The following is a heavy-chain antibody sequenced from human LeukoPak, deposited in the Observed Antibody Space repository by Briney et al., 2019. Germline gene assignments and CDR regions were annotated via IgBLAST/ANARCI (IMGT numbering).Heavy chain of an antibody. CDR1: GGSISSYY. Sequence: SETLSLTCTASGGSISSYYWSWIRQPPGKGLEWIGYIYYSGSTNYNPSLKSRVTISVDTSKNQVYLKLSSVTAADTAVYFCAKFYFDSSGYYDVFDIWGQGTMVTVSS. CDR3: AKFYFDSSGYYDVFDI. CDR2: IYYSGST. J-gene: IGHJ3*02. D-gene: IGHD3-22*01. V-gene: IGHV4-59*01.